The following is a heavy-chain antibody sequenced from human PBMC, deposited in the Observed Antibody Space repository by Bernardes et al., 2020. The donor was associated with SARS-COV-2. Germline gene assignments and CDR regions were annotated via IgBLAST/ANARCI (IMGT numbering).Heavy chain of an antibody. V-gene: IGHV4-4*07. D-gene: IGHD6-13*01. Sequence: SETLSLTCTVSGGSISPYYWNWIRQPAGKGLEWIGRIFSSGSTNYNPSLESRVTVSVDKSKNQFSLKLRSVTVADTAVYYCARGRYNSNWHDWFDPWGQGTLVTVSS. J-gene: IGHJ5*02. CDR3: ARGRYNSNWHDWFDP. CDR2: IFSSGST. CDR1: GGSISPYY.